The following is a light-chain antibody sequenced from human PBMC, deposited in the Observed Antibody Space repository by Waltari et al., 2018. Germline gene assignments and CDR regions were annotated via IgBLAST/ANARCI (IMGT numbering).Light chain of an antibody. CDR1: QSVGTW. V-gene: IGKV1-5*03. J-gene: IGKJ2*01. CDR3: QQYSSFAT. Sequence: DIQMTQSPSTLSASVGDRVTISCRASQSVGTWLAWYQQKSGKAPKLLIYMASSLESGVPSRFSGSGSGTEFTLTISSLQPDDCATYSCQQYSSFATFGQGTKVDI. CDR2: MAS.